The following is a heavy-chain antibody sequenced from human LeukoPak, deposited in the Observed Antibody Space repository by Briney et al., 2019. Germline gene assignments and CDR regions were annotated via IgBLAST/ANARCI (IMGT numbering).Heavy chain of an antibody. V-gene: IGHV4-31*03. D-gene: IGHD4-17*01. CDR1: GGSISSGNYY. Sequence: PSQTLSLTCTGSGGSISSGNYYWSWIRQHPGKGLEWIGYIYYSGSTYYNPSLESRVTMSVDTSKNQFSLNLNSVTAADTAVYYCARYGDYDFDYWGQGTLVTVSS. J-gene: IGHJ4*02. CDR3: ARYGDYDFDY. CDR2: IYYSGST.